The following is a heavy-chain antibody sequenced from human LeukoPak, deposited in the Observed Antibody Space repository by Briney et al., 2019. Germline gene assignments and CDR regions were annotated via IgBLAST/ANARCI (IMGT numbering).Heavy chain of an antibody. CDR1: GFTFSDYY. V-gene: IGHV3-11*04. CDR3: ARDPSSGWYGDY. Sequence: GGSLGLSCAASGFTFSDYYMSWIRQAPGKGLEWVSYISSSGSTIYYADSVKGRFTISRDNAKNPLYLQINSLRAEDTAVYYCARDPSSGWYGDYWGQGTLVTVSS. J-gene: IGHJ4*02. D-gene: IGHD6-19*01. CDR2: ISSSGSTI.